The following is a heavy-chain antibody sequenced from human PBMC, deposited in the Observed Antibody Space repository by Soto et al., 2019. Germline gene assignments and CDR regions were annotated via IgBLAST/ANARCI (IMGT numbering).Heavy chain of an antibody. CDR2: LYASDST. J-gene: IGHJ3*01. CDR3: ATTVTRLIDFHV. V-gene: IGHV3-53*01. Sequence: GGSLRLSCAASGCTVSSHYMSWFRQTPGKGLEWVSILYASDSTFYADAVDGRFTTSRDNSKHTVYLQLNSLKAEDTAVYYCATTVTRLIDFHVCGQGTIVTASS. CDR1: GCTVSSHY. D-gene: IGHD4-17*01.